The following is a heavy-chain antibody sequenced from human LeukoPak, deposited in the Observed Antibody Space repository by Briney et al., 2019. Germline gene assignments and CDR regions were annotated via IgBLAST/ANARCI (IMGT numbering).Heavy chain of an antibody. D-gene: IGHD5-24*01. Sequence: SETLSLTCTVSGGSISSYYWSWIRQPPGKGLEWIGYIYYSGSTNYNPSLKSRVTISVDTSKNQFSLKLSSVTAADTAVYYCAREVGDGYNWPTDAFDIWGQGTMVTVSS. CDR1: GGSISSYY. CDR3: AREVGDGYNWPTDAFDI. J-gene: IGHJ3*02. CDR2: IYYSGST. V-gene: IGHV4-59*01.